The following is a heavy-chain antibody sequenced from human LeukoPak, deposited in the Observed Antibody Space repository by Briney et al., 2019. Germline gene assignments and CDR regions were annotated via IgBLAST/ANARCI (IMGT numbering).Heavy chain of an antibody. V-gene: IGHV4-59*01. CDR3: ARDGPVSYSSSGGAFDI. D-gene: IGHD6-13*01. CDR1: GGSIISYY. Sequence: PSETLSLTCTVSGGSIISYYWSWIRQPPGKGLEWSGYIYYSGSTNYNPSLKSRVTISVDTSKNQFSLKLSSVTAADTAVYYCARDGPVSYSSSGGAFDIWGQGTMVTVSS. J-gene: IGHJ3*02. CDR2: IYYSGST.